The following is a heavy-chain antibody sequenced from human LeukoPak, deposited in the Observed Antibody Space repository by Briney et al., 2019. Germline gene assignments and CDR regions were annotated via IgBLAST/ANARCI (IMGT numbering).Heavy chain of an antibody. D-gene: IGHD3-9*01. V-gene: IGHV4-59*01. CDR1: GGSISSYY. CDR3: ARGPFNPHYDILTARGAFDI. CDR2: IYYSGST. Sequence: SETLSLTCTVSGGSISSYYWSWIRQPPGKGLEWIGYIYYSGSTNYNPSLKSRVTISVDTSKNQFSLKLSSVTAADTAVYYCARGPFNPHYDILTARGAFDIWGQGTMVTVSS. J-gene: IGHJ3*02.